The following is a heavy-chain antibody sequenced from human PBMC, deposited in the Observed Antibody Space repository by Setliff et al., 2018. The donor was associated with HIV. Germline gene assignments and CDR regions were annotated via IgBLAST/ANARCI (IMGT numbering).Heavy chain of an antibody. CDR3: ARDQSDWFY. J-gene: IGHJ4*02. CDR2: MYYSGNT. CDR1: GVSISNYY. Sequence: PSETLSLTCTVSGVSISNYYWSWIRQPPGKGLEWIGYMYYSGNTNYNPPLESRVTISVDTSKSQFSLKLNSVTAADTAVYYCARDQSDWFYWGQGTLVTVSS. V-gene: IGHV4-59*01. D-gene: IGHD3-3*01.